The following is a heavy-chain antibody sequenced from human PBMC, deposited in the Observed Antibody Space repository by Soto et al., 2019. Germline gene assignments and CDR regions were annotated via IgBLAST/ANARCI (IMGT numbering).Heavy chain of an antibody. CDR3: ARDRGGAGAFDI. CDR1: GFTFSSYA. CDR2: ISYDGSNK. V-gene: IGHV3-30-3*01. J-gene: IGHJ3*02. Sequence: QVQLVESGGGVVQPGRSLRLSCAASGFTFSSYAMHWVRQAPGKGLEWVAVISYDGSNKYYADSVKGRFTISRDTSKNTLYLQMNSLRAEDTAVYYCARDRGGAGAFDIWGQGTMVTVSS. D-gene: IGHD3-16*01.